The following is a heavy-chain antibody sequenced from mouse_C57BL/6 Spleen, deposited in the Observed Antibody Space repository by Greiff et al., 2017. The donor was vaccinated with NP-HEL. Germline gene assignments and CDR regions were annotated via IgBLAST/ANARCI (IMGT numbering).Heavy chain of an antibody. CDR2: IDPETGGT. V-gene: IGHV1-15*01. CDR1: GYTFTDYE. Sequence: VQLQQSGAELVRPGASVTLSCKASGYTFTDYEMHWVKQTPVHGLEWIGAIDPETGGTAYNQKFKGKAILTADKSSSTAYMELRSLTSEDSAVYYCTREGATVVARWGQGTTLTVSS. CDR3: TREGATVVAR. J-gene: IGHJ2*01. D-gene: IGHD1-1*01.